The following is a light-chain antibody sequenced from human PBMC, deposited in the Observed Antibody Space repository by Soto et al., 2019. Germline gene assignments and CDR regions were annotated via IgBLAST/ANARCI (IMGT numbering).Light chain of an antibody. V-gene: IGLV2-11*01. CDR3: CSYAGSYTWV. CDR2: DVS. CDR1: SSDVGGYNF. Sequence: QSVLSQPRSVSGSPGQSVTISCTGTSSDVGGYNFVSWYQHHPGKAPELMIYDVSKRPSGVPDRFSGSKSGNTASLTISGLQAEDEADYYCCSYAGSYTWVFGGGTQLTVL. J-gene: IGLJ2*01.